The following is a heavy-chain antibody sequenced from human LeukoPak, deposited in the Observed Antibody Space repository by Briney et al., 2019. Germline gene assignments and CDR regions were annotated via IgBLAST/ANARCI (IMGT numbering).Heavy chain of an antibody. CDR1: GFTFSNYW. V-gene: IGHV3-74*01. CDR3: ARVSTGKYYFDS. J-gene: IGHJ4*02. Sequence: GGALRLSCAASGFTFSNYWMHWVRQAPGKGLVWVTRINTDGSTTSYADSVEGRFTISRDNAKNTLYLQMNSLRAEDTAVYYCARVSTGKYYFDSWGQGTLVTVSS. D-gene: IGHD2-8*02. CDR2: INTDGSTT.